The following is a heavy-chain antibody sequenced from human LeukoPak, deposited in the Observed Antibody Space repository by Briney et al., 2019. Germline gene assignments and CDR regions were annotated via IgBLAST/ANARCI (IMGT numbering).Heavy chain of an antibody. J-gene: IGHJ4*02. V-gene: IGHV3-9*01. D-gene: IGHD3-3*01. CDR2: ISWNSGSI. CDR1: GFTFDGYA. CDR3: AKDIRGLLYGDYFDY. Sequence: PGRSLRLSCAASGFTFDGYAMHWVRQAPGKGLEWVSGISWNSGSIGYADSVKGRFTISRDNAKNSLYLQMNSLRAEDTALYYCAKDIRGLLYGDYFDYWGQGTLVTVSS.